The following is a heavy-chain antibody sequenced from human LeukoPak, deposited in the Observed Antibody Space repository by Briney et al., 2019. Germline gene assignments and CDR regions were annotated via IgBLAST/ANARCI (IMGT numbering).Heavy chain of an antibody. Sequence: KPSETLSLTCAVYGGSFSGYYWSWLRQPPGKGLEWIGEINHSGSTNYNPSLKSGVIISVDTSKNQFSLKLSSVTAADTAVYYCARVPYYYDSGGYYRAYYFDFWGQGTLVIVSS. CDR2: INHSGST. CDR1: GGSFSGYY. J-gene: IGHJ4*02. CDR3: ARVPYYYDSGGYYRAYYFDF. V-gene: IGHV4-34*01. D-gene: IGHD3-22*01.